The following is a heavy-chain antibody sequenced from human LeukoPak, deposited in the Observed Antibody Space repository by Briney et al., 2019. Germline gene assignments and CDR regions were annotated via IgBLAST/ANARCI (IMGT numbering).Heavy chain of an antibody. J-gene: IGHJ4*02. Sequence: GESLKISCKGSGYSFTSYWISWVRQMPAKGLEWMGRIDPSDSYTNYSPSFQGHATISADKSISTAYLQWSSLKASDTAMYYCARIYEYSSSWYYFDYWGQGTLVTVSS. CDR1: GYSFTSYW. CDR2: IDPSDSYT. D-gene: IGHD6-13*01. V-gene: IGHV5-10-1*01. CDR3: ARIYEYSSSWYYFDY.